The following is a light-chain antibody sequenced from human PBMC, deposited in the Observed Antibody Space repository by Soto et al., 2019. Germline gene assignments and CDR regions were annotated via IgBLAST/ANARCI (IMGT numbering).Light chain of an antibody. CDR1: QSVGND. CDR2: DAS. V-gene: IGKV3D-15*01. Sequence: IVMTQSPSTLSVSPGDRATLSCRASQSVGNDLAWYQQKPGQAPRLLIYDASSRATGIPDRFSGGGSGTEFTLTISSLQSEDFAAYHCQHYNSWPRTWTFGQGTKVDIK. J-gene: IGKJ1*01. CDR3: QHYNSWPRTWT.